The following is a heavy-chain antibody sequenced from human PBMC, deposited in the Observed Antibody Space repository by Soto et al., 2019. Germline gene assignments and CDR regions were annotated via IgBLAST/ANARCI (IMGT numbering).Heavy chain of an antibody. D-gene: IGHD2-8*02. Sequence: QVQLVESGGGVVQPGRSLRLSCAASGFTFSSYGMHWVRQAPGKGLEWVAVISKDGSVKYYADSVKGRFTISRDNSKNTLYLQMNSLGAEDTAAYYCTGEVASGYWGQGTLVTDSS. CDR2: ISKDGSVK. CDR1: GFTFSSYG. J-gene: IGHJ4*02. V-gene: IGHV3-30*03. CDR3: TGEVASGY.